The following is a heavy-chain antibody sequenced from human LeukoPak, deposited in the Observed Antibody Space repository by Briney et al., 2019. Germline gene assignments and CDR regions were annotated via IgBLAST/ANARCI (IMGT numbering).Heavy chain of an antibody. CDR1: GYTFTSYG. D-gene: IGHD1-14*01. CDR2: ISAYNGNT. J-gene: IGHJ6*02. V-gene: IGHV1-18*01. Sequence: ASVKVSCKASGYTFTSYGISWVRQAPGQGLEWMGWISAYNGNTNYAQKLQGRVTMTTDTSTSTAYMELRSLRSDDTAVYYCARYLTTGYYYYGMDVWGQGTTVTVSS. CDR3: ARYLTTGYYYYGMDV.